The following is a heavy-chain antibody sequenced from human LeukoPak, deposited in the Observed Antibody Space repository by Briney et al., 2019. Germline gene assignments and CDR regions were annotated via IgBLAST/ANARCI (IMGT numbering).Heavy chain of an antibody. J-gene: IGHJ4*02. D-gene: IGHD6-13*01. CDR3: ARDLGSSWRSYFDY. CDR1: GGSISSYY. CDR2: IYTSGST. Sequence: SETLSLTCTVSGGSISSYYWSWIRQPAGQGLEWIGRIYTSGSTNYNPSLKSRVTMSVDTSKNQFSLKLSSVTAADTAVYYCARDLGSSWRSYFDYWGQGTLVTVSS. V-gene: IGHV4-4*07.